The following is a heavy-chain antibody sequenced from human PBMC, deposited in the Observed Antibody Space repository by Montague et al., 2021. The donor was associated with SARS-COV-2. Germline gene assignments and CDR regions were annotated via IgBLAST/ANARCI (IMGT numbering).Heavy chain of an antibody. CDR3: ARDLSSSWSYWFDP. CDR2: IYASGST. V-gene: IGHV4-61*02. CDR1: GGYISSGSYY. Sequence: TLSLTCTVSGGYISSGSYYWSWIRQPAGMGMEWIGRIYASGSTKYTPSLKSRVTISVDSSKNQFSLKVSSVTAADTAVYYCARDLSSSWSYWFDPWGQGTLVTVSS. J-gene: IGHJ5*02. D-gene: IGHD6-13*01.